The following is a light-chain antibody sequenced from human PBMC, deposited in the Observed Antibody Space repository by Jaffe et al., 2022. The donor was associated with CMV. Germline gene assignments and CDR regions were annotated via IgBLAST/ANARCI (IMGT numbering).Light chain of an antibody. V-gene: IGLV2-14*03. Sequence: QSALTQPASVSGSPGQSITISCTGTSNDVGGYNYVSWYQLHPGKAPTLIIYDVSNRPSGVSNRFSGSKSGNTASLTISGLQAEDEADYYCSSYTSSSPVFGGGTKLTVL. CDR1: SNDVGGYNY. CDR2: DVS. CDR3: SSYTSSSPV. J-gene: IGLJ3*02.